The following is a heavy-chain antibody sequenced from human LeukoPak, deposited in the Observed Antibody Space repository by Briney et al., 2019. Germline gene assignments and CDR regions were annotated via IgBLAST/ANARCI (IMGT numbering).Heavy chain of an antibody. CDR2: MNPNSGNT. CDR3: ARAGVSGSYYDYYYYYMDV. V-gene: IGHV1-8*02. CDR1: GYTFTSYD. Sequence: GASVKVSCKASGYTFTSYDINWVRQATGQGLEWMGWMNPNSGNTGYAQKFQGRVTMTRNTSISTAYMELSSLRSEDTAVYYCARAGVSGSYYDYYYYYMDVWGKGTTVTISS. D-gene: IGHD3-10*01. J-gene: IGHJ6*03.